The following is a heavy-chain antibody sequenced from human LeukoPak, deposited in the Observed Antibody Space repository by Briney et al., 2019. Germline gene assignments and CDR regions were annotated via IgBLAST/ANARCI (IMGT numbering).Heavy chain of an antibody. Sequence: GGSLRLSCAASGFTFDDYAMSWVRQAPGKGLEWVSAISGSGGSTYYADSVKGRFTISRDNSKNTLYLQMNSLGAEDTAVYYCAKEPHWNYAWDAFDIWGQGTMVTVSS. V-gene: IGHV3-23*01. CDR3: AKEPHWNYAWDAFDI. CDR1: GFTFDDYA. CDR2: ISGSGGST. D-gene: IGHD1-7*01. J-gene: IGHJ3*02.